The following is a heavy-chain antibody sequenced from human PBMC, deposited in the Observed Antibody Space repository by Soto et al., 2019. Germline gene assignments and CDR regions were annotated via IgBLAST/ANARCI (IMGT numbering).Heavy chain of an antibody. J-gene: IGHJ4*02. V-gene: IGHV3-21*01. CDR1: GVTCSSYS. D-gene: IGHD5-18*01. CDR3: AREHTAMGGYDY. Sequence: GGSLRLSCAASGVTCSSYSMNRVRQAQGKGLEWVSSISSSSSYIYYADSVKGRFTISRDNAKNSLYLQMNSLRAEDTAVYYCAREHTAMGGYDYWGQGTQVTVSS. CDR2: ISSSSSYI.